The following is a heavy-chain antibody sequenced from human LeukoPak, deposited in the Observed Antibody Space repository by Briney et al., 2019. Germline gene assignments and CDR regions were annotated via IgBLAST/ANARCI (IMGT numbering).Heavy chain of an antibody. CDR2: INPNSGGT. D-gene: IGHD3-22*01. CDR3: ARGVGYYDSSGYYLWDY. CDR1: GYTFTGYY. Sequence: ASVKVSCKASGYTFTGYYMHWVRQAPGQGLEWMGWINPNSGGTNYAQKFQGRVTMTRDTSISTVYMELSRLRSDDTAVYYCARGVGYYDSSGYYLWDYWGQGTLVTVSS. J-gene: IGHJ4*02. V-gene: IGHV1-2*02.